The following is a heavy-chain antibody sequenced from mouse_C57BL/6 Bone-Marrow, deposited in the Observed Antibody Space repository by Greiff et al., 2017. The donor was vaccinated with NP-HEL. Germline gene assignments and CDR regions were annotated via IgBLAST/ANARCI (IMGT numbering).Heavy chain of an antibody. CDR1: GFTFSSYG. CDR3: ARHRATVVATDFDV. J-gene: IGHJ1*03. D-gene: IGHD1-1*01. V-gene: IGHV5-6*01. CDR2: ISSGGSYT. Sequence: EVQVVESGGDLVKPGGSLKLSCAASGFTFSSYGMSWVRQTPDKRLEWVATISSGGSYTYYPDSVKGRFTISRDNAKNTLYLQMSSLKSEDTAMYYCARHRATVVATDFDVWGTGTTVTVSS.